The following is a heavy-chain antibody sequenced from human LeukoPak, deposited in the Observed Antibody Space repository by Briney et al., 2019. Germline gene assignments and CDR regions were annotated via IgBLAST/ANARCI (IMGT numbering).Heavy chain of an antibody. CDR2: ISTDGSST. Sequence: GGALTLSCVGSGFIFSNYWIHWVRPAPGRGLVWVSRISTDGSSTNYADSVKGRFTISRDNAKNTVYLQMNSLRVEDTAVYYCARDVGYGGDWGQGTLVTVSS. CDR3: ARDVGYGGD. J-gene: IGHJ4*02. V-gene: IGHV3-74*01. CDR1: GFIFSNYW. D-gene: IGHD4-23*01.